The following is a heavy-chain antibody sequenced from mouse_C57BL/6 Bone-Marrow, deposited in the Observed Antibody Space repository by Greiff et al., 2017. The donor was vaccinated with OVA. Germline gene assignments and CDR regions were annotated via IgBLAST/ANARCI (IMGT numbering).Heavy chain of an antibody. CDR1: GFTFSSYG. J-gene: IGHJ4*01. CDR3: ASLGNYADYYAMDY. CDR2: ISSGGSYT. V-gene: IGHV5-6*02. Sequence: DVKLVESGGDLVKPGGSLKLSCAASGFTFSSYGMSWVRQTPDKRLEWVATISSGGSYTYYPDSVKGRFTISRDNAKNTLYLQMSSLKSEDTAMYYCASLGNYADYYAMDYWGQGTSVTVSS. D-gene: IGHD2-1*01.